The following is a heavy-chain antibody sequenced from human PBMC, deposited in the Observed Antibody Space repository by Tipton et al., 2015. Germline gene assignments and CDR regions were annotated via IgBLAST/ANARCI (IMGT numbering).Heavy chain of an antibody. CDR1: GDSISRSNYY. Sequence: TLSLTCTVSGDSISRSNYYWGWIRQPPGMGLEWIASIHYGGNTHYNPSLMSRVTISVDTSKNQFSLTLNSVTAADTAVYFCARDAWAGDSRGFYYIYWGQGTLVRVSS. CDR2: IHYGGNT. J-gene: IGHJ4*02. D-gene: IGHD3-22*01. CDR3: ARDAWAGDSRGFYYIY. V-gene: IGHV4-39*07.